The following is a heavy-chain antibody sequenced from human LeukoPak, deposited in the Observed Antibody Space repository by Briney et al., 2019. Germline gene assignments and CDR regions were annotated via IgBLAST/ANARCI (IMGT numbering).Heavy chain of an antibody. Sequence: PGGSLRLSCAASGFTFSSYAMSCVREAPGKGLEWGSAISGSGGSTYYADSVKGRFTISRDNSKNTLYLQMNSLRAEDTALYYCAKDKVAVAGYFDYWGQGTLVTVSS. CDR3: AKDKVAVAGYFDY. CDR2: ISGSGGST. V-gene: IGHV3-23*01. CDR1: GFTFSSYA. J-gene: IGHJ4*02. D-gene: IGHD6-19*01.